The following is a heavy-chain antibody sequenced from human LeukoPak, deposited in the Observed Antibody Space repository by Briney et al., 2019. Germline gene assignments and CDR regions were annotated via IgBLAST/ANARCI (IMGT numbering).Heavy chain of an antibody. V-gene: IGHV1-8*01. D-gene: IGHD3-22*01. CDR3: ARGRASYYYDSSGYFYWFDP. CDR1: GYTFTSYD. Sequence: ASVKVSCKASGYTFTSYDINWVRQATGQGLEWMGWMDPNSGNTGYAQKFQGRVTMTRNTSISTAYMELSSLRSEDTAVYYCARGRASYYYDSSGYFYWFDPWGQGTLVTVSS. CDR2: MDPNSGNT. J-gene: IGHJ5*02.